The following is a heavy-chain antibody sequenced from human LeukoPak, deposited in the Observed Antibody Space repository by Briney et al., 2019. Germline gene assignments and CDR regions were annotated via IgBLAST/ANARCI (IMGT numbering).Heavy chain of an antibody. Sequence: KPSETLSLTCTVSGGSISSYSWSWIRQPAGKGLEWIGHIFTSGSTNYNPSLKSRVTMSVDTSKNQFSLNLSCVTAAETAVYYCAGALRFGELYHWGQGTLVTVSS. CDR2: IFTSGST. CDR3: AGALRFGELYH. CDR1: GGSISSYS. V-gene: IGHV4-4*07. D-gene: IGHD3-10*01. J-gene: IGHJ5*02.